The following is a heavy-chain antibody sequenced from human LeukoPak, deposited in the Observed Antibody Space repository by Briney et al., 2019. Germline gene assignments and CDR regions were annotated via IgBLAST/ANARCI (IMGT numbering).Heavy chain of an antibody. CDR3: ARGLGYCSGGSCYSGRYYYYGMDV. J-gene: IGHJ6*02. Sequence: PSETLSLTCTVSGGSISSYYWRWIRQPPGKGLEWIGYIYYSGSTNYNPSLKSRVTISVDTSKNQFSLKLSSVTAADTAVYYCARGLGYCSGGSCYSGRYYYYGMDVWGQGTTVTVSS. V-gene: IGHV4-59*01. CDR1: GGSISSYY. D-gene: IGHD2-15*01. CDR2: IYYSGST.